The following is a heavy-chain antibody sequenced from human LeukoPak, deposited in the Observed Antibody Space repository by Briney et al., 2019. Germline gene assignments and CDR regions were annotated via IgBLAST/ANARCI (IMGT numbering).Heavy chain of an antibody. V-gene: IGHV4-61*01. J-gene: IGHJ4*02. Sequence: SETLSLTCIVSGGSISSGTYYWSWIRQPPGKGLEWIGYIYYSGSTNYNPSLKSRVTISVDTFKNQFSLKLSSVTAADTAVYYCARQGYSAYEILDYWGQGTLVTVSS. CDR1: GGSISSGTYY. D-gene: IGHD5-12*01. CDR2: IYYSGST. CDR3: ARQGYSAYEILDY.